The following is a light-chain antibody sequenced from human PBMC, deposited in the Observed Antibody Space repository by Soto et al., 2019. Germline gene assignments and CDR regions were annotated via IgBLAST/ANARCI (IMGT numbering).Light chain of an antibody. Sequence: EIAMTQSPLSLTATPGEPASISCKSSQSLQHNNGNTLLVWYMQKPGQSPQLLIYLASRRAPGAHDRVSGSGSGTDFTLRISTVEADDFAIYYCMQALQTPRTFGQGTKLEIK. CDR3: MQALQTPRT. V-gene: IGKV2-28*01. CDR2: LAS. J-gene: IGKJ1*01. CDR1: QSLQHNNGNTL.